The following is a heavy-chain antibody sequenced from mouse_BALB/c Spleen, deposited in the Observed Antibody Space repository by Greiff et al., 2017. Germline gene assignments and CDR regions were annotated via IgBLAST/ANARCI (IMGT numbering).Heavy chain of an antibody. D-gene: IGHD3-3*01. CDR1: GYTFTDYE. J-gene: IGHJ1*01. CDR2: IDPETGGT. CDR3: TRHVGTGGNWYFDV. Sequence: QVQLQQSGAELVRPGASVTLSCKASGYTFTDYEMHWVKQTPVHGLEWIGAIDPETGGTAYNQKFKGKATLTADKSSSTAYMELRSLTSEDSAVYYCTRHVGTGGNWYFDVWGAGTTVTVSS. V-gene: IGHV1-15*01.